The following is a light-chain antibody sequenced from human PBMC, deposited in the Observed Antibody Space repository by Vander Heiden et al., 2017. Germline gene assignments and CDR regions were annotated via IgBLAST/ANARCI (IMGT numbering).Light chain of an antibody. CDR1: SSNIGNNA. V-gene: IGLV1-36*01. J-gene: IGLJ3*02. CDR3: AAWDDSLNGSWV. CDR2: DDD. Sequence: QSVLTQPPSVSEAPRQRVTISCSGSSSNIGNNAVNWYQQLPGKAPKLLSYDDDLLPSGVSDRFSGSKSGTSASLAISGLQSEDEADYYCAAWDDSLNGSWVFGGGTKLTVL.